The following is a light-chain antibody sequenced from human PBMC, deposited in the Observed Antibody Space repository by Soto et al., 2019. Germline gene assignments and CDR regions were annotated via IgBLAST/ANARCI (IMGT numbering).Light chain of an antibody. V-gene: IGLV1-44*01. J-gene: IGLJ1*01. Sequence: QSVLTQPHSASGTPGQRVTISCSGSSSNIGTSSVHWFQQLPGTAPTLLISTTNQRPSGVPERFSGSKSGTSASLAISGLQSEDEDDSYCAAWDDSLNGHVFGTGTKLTVL. CDR3: AAWDDSLNGHV. CDR2: TTN. CDR1: SSNIGTSS.